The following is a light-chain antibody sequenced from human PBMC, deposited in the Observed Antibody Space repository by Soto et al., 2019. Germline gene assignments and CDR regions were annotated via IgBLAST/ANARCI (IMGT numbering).Light chain of an antibody. CDR1: QSVSSSY. J-gene: IGKJ1*01. Sequence: EIVLTQSPGTLSLSQGERATLSCRASQSVSSSYLAWYQQKPGQAPRLLIYGASSRATGIPDRFSGSGSGTDFTLTISRLEPEDFAVYYCQQYGSSPTFGPGTKVEIK. CDR3: QQYGSSPT. V-gene: IGKV3-20*01. CDR2: GAS.